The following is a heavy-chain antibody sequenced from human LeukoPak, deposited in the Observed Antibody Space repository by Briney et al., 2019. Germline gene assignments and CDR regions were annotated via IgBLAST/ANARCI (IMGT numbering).Heavy chain of an antibody. CDR1: GGSISRNTW. Sequence: SGTLSLTCAVSGGSISRNTWWTWVRQPPGKGLEWIGEVFHNGSTNYNPSLKSRVTISIDKSKHQFSLKLNPVTAADTAVYLCARYCGTDCYSGPPHAFDVWGQGTMVTVSS. CDR3: ARYCGTDCYSGPPHAFDV. D-gene: IGHD2-21*02. V-gene: IGHV4-4*02. CDR2: VFHNGST. J-gene: IGHJ3*01.